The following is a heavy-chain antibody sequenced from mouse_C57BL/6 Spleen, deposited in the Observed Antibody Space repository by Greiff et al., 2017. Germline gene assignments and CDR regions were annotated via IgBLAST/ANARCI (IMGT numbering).Heavy chain of an antibody. V-gene: IGHV1-26*01. CDR2: INPNNGGT. CDR1: GYTFTDYY. J-gene: IGHJ4*01. D-gene: IGHD2-4*01. CDR3: ARIHYDYSMDY. Sequence: EVQLQQSGPELVKPGASVKISCKASGYTFTDYYMNWVKQSHGKSLEWIGDINPNNGGTSYNQKFKGKATLTVDKSSSTAYMELRSLTSEDSAVYYCARIHYDYSMDYWGQGTSVTVSS.